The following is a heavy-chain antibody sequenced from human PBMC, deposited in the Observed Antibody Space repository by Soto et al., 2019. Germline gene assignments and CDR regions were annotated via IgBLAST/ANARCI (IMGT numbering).Heavy chain of an antibody. J-gene: IGHJ5*02. V-gene: IGHV4-31*03. D-gene: IGHD3-16*02. CDR1: GGSISSGDYY. Sequence: QVQLQESGPGLVKPSQTLSLTCTISGGSISSGDYYWSWIRHPPGKGLEWIGSIYYSGRTNYNPSLKSRLNISLDTSTNQFSLKLSSVTAADTAVYYCARMGFHLGELSRNWFDPCGQGTLVTVSS. CDR2: IYYSGRT. CDR3: ARMGFHLGELSRNWFDP.